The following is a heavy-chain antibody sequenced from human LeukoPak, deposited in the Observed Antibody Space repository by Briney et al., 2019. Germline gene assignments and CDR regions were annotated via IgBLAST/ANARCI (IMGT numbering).Heavy chain of an antibody. D-gene: IGHD1-26*01. CDR1: GASVSSFY. CDR3: AGQVGARIRYYYTSGLDV. CDR2: MYYSGTT. V-gene: IGHV4-59*02. J-gene: IGHJ6*02. Sequence: SETLSLTCTVSGASVSSFYWNWIRQPPGEGLEWIGSMYYSGTTNDDPSFKSRVTISLDTSKNEFSRRLKSLTAADTAVYYCAGQVGARIRYYYTSGLDVWGQGTTVAVSS.